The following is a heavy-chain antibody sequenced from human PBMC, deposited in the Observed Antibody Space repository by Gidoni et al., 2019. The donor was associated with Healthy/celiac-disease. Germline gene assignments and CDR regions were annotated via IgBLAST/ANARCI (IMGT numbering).Heavy chain of an antibody. Sequence: QVQLQQWGAGLLKPSETLSLTCAVYGGSFSGYYWSWIRPPPGKGLEWIGELNHSGSTNYNPSLKSRVTISVDTSKNQFSLKLSSVTAADTAVYYCARTSVSSGSFFDYWGQGTLVTVSS. CDR1: GGSFSGYY. D-gene: IGHD6-19*01. J-gene: IGHJ4*02. CDR3: ARTSVSSGSFFDY. V-gene: IGHV4-34*01. CDR2: LNHSGST.